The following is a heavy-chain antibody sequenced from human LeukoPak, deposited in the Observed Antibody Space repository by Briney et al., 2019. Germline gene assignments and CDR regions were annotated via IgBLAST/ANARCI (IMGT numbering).Heavy chain of an antibody. Sequence: PGGSLRLSCTASGFSFSTYEMNWVRQAPARGLEWVSYISSSGSTVYYADSVKGRFTFSRDNAQKSLYLQMNSLRAEDTAVYYCARRYCSTTSCTLDYWGQGTLVTVSS. CDR3: ARRYCSTTSCTLDY. D-gene: IGHD2-2*01. CDR1: GFSFSTYE. V-gene: IGHV3-48*03. CDR2: ISSSGSTV. J-gene: IGHJ4*02.